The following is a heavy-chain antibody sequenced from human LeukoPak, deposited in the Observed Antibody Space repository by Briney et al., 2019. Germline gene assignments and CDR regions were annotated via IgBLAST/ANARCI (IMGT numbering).Heavy chain of an antibody. D-gene: IGHD1-26*01. CDR2: ISSSSSYI. J-gene: IGHJ4*02. Sequence: GGSLRLSCAASGFTFSSYSMNWVRQAPGKGLEWVSSISSSSSYIYYAGSVKGRFTISRDNAKNSLYLQMNSLRAEDTAVYYCARGLGATLFDYWGQGTLVTVSS. CDR1: GFTFSSYS. CDR3: ARGLGATLFDY. V-gene: IGHV3-21*01.